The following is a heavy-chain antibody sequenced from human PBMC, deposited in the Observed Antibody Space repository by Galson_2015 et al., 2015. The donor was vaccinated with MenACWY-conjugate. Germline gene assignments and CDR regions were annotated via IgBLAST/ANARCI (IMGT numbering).Heavy chain of an antibody. V-gene: IGHV3-74*01. Sequence: SLRLSCAASGFTFSSYWMHWVRQAPGKGLVWVSRINSDRSSTSYADSVKGRFTISRDNAKNTLYLQMNSLRAEDTAVYYCAREYGFYAFDIWGQGTMVTVSS. J-gene: IGHJ3*02. CDR1: GFTFSSYW. CDR3: AREYGFYAFDI. D-gene: IGHD5-24*01. CDR2: INSDRSST.